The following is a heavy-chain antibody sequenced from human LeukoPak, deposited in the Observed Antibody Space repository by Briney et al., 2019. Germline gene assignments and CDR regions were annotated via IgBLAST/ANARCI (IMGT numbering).Heavy chain of an antibody. CDR3: ARQKWITMVRGVINWFDP. V-gene: IGHV3-21*01. D-gene: IGHD3-10*01. Sequence: PGGSLRLSCAASGFTFSSYSMNWVRQAPGKGLEWVSSISSSSSYIYYADSVKGRFTISRDNAKNSLYLQMNSLRAEDTAVYYCARQKWITMVRGVINWFDPWGQGTLVTVSS. J-gene: IGHJ5*02. CDR1: GFTFSSYS. CDR2: ISSSSSYI.